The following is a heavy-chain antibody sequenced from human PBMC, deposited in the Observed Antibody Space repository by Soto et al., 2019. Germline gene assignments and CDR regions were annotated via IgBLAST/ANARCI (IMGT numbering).Heavy chain of an antibody. V-gene: IGHV3-64*07. D-gene: IGHD2-2*03. J-gene: IGHJ3*02. CDR2: ISANGVGT. Sequence: QLVESGGGLVQPGGSLRVSCAASGFSFSSHSMHWVRQAPGRRLEYISAISANGVGTYYADSVKGRFTISRDNSKNTLYLQMGSLIAEDMAVYHCTRENGLNGFDIWGQGTIVTVSS. CDR1: GFSFSSHS. CDR3: TRENGLNGFDI.